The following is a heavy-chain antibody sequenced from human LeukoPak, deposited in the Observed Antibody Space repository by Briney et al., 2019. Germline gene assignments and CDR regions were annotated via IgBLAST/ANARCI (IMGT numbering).Heavy chain of an antibody. CDR1: GFTFSSYG. V-gene: IGHV3-30*18. CDR2: ISYDGSNK. J-gene: IGHJ4*02. D-gene: IGHD2-21*02. Sequence: GGSLRLSCAASGFTFSSYGMHWVRQAPGKGLEWVAVISYDGSNKYYADSVKGRFTISRGNPRNTLYLQMNSLRAEDTAVYYCAKVEGDCGGDCFEYYFESWGQGTLVTVSS. CDR3: AKVEGDCGGDCFEYYFES.